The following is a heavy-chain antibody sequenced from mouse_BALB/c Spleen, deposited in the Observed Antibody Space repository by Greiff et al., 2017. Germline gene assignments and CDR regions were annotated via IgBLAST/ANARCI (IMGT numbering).Heavy chain of an antibody. CDR2: IRSKSNNYAT. Sequence: VKLMESGGGLVQPKGSLKLSCAASGFTFNTYSMNWVRQAPGKGLEWVARIRSKSNNYATYYADSVKDRFTISRDDSQSMLYLQMNNLKTEDTAMYYCVRHGGYYAMDYWGQGTSVTVSS. J-gene: IGHJ4*01. CDR3: VRHGGYYAMDY. CDR1: GFTFNTYS. D-gene: IGHD1-1*01. V-gene: IGHV10-1*02.